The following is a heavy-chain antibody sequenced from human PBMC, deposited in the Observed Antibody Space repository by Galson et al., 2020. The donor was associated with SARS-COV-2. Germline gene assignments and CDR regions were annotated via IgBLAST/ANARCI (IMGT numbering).Heavy chain of an antibody. CDR2: FDPEDGET. D-gene: IGHD4-17*01. Sequence: ASVKVSCKVSGYTLTELSMHWVRQAPGKGLEWMGGFDPEDGETIYAQKFQGRVTMTEDTSTDTAYMELSSLRSEDTAVYYCATGPPYGDYRWFDPWGQGTLVTGSS. CDR1: GYTLTELS. CDR3: ATGPPYGDYRWFDP. V-gene: IGHV1-24*01. J-gene: IGHJ5*02.